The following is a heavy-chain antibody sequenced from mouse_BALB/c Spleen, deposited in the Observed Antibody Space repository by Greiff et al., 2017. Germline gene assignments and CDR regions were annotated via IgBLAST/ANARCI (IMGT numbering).Heavy chain of an antibody. CDR3: ASGYGNYPFDY. Sequence: QVQLQQPGAELVKPGASVKLSCKASGYTFTSYWMHWVKQRPGQGLEWIGEINPSNGRTNYNEKFKSKATLTVDKSSSTAYMQLSSLTSEDSAVYYCASGYGNYPFDYWGQGTTLTVSS. J-gene: IGHJ2*01. CDR2: INPSNGRT. V-gene: IGHV1S81*02. D-gene: IGHD2-10*02. CDR1: GYTFTSYW.